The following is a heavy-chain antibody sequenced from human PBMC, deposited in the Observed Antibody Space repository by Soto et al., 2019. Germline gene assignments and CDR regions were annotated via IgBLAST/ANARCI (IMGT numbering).Heavy chain of an antibody. J-gene: IGHJ6*03. CDR3: ARDLGYCSSTSCRNCYYYYYMDV. CDR2: ISAYNGNT. CDR1: GYTFTRYG. V-gene: IGHV1-18*01. D-gene: IGHD2-2*01. Sequence: ASVKVSCKASGYTFTRYGISWVRQAPGQGLEWMGWISAYNGNTNYAQKLQGRVTMNTDTSTSTAYMVLRSLRSDDTAVYYCARDLGYCSSTSCRNCYYYYYMDVWGKGTTVTVPS.